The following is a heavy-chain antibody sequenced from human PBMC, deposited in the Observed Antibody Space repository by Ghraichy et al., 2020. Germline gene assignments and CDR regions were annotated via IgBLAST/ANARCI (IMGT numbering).Heavy chain of an antibody. Sequence: GGSLRLSCVGSGFTFRNYKMIWVRQDQGGGLKWVSSIGSSNNNKWYADSVRGRFTVSRDNARSSLELQMTSLRDEDTAVYYCARQPLALPPVGFDLWGQGTKVTVSS. CDR2: IGSSNNNK. CDR1: GFTFRNYK. V-gene: IGHV3-21*01. J-gene: IGHJ3*01. CDR3: ARQPLALPPVGFDL.